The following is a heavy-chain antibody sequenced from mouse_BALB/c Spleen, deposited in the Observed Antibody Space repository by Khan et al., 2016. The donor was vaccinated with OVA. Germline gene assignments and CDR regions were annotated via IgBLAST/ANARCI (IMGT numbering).Heavy chain of an antibody. CDR2: INTNSGVP. J-gene: IGHJ4*01. CDR3: ARGGAAYYRNDGGAMDY. V-gene: IGHV9-4*02. D-gene: IGHD2-14*01. CDR1: GYTFTNAG. Sequence: QIQLVQSGPELKKPGETVRISCKASGYTFTNAGMQWVQKMPGKGLKWIGWINTNSGVPKYAEDFKGRFAFPLKSSASIVYLQITSLKNEDTATYFGARGGAAYYRNDGGAMDYWGQGTSVTVSS.